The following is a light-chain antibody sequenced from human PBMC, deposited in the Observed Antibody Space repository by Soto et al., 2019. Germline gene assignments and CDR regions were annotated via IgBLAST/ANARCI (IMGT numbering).Light chain of an antibody. V-gene: IGLV2-14*01. CDR2: EVS. J-gene: IGLJ1*01. CDR1: SSDVGGYNY. CDR3: SSLTNTITRYA. Sequence: QTVLTQPASVSGSPGQSITISCTGTSSDVGGYNYVSWFQHHPGKAPKLIIYEVSYRPSGVSNRFSGSKSGETASLTISGLQAEDAADYYSSSLTNTITRYAFGTGTK.